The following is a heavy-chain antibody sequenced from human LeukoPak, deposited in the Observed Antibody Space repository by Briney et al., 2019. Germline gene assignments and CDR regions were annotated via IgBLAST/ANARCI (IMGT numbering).Heavy chain of an antibody. CDR1: GGSISSYY. CDR3: ARVGYTSGWTHRIYYYYIDV. J-gene: IGHJ6*03. CDR2: IYYSGST. V-gene: IGHV4-59*01. Sequence: SETLSLTCTVSGGSISSYYWSWIRQPPGKGLEWIGYIYYSGSTNYNPSLKSRVTISVDTSKNQFSLKLSSVTAADTAVYYCARVGYTSGWTHRIYYYYIDVWGKGTTVTISS. D-gene: IGHD6-19*01.